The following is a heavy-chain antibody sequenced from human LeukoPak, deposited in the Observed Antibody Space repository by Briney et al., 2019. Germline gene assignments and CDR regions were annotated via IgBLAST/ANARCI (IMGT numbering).Heavy chain of an antibody. Sequence: PSETLSLTCTVSGGSISSSSYYWGWIRQPPGKGLEWIGSIYYSGSTNYNPSLKSRVTISVDRSKNQFSLKLSSVTAADTAVYYCARLEILWFGEPYYFDYWGQGTLVTVSS. V-gene: IGHV4-39*07. CDR3: ARLEILWFGEPYYFDY. D-gene: IGHD3-10*01. CDR1: GGSISSSSYY. CDR2: IYYSGST. J-gene: IGHJ4*02.